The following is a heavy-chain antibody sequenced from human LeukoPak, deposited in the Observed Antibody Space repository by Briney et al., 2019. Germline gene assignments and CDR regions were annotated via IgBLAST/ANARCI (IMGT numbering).Heavy chain of an antibody. J-gene: IGHJ6*03. Sequence: PSETLSLTCAVYGGSFSGYHWTWIRQSPGKGLEWIGDINPSGSTYYNPSLKSRPTISVDTSKNQFSLKLRSVIAADTAVYYCARGRHDITMIVVVMTSVSYYLDVWGKGTTVTVS. CDR2: INPSGST. D-gene: IGHD3-22*01. V-gene: IGHV4-34*01. CDR1: GGSFSGYH. CDR3: ARGRHDITMIVVVMTSVSYYLDV.